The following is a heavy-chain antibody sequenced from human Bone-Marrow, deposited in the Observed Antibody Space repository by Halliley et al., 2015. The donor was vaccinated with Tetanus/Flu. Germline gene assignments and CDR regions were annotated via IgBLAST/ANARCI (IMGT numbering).Heavy chain of an antibody. J-gene: IGHJ3*02. V-gene: IGHV4-4*08. CDR2: FFSGGGP. D-gene: IGHD3-3*01. CDR3: ARRRFNSNGERLDI. Sequence: WIGIFFSGGGPNYHPSPDSRVSISLDTSNNRFSLRLSSLIAADTAVYYCARRRFNSNGERLDIWGRGTTVTVS.